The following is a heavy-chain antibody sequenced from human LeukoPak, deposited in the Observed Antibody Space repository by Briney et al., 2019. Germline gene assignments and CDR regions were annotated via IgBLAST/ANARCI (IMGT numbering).Heavy chain of an antibody. V-gene: IGHV3-11*03. D-gene: IGHD3/OR15-3a*01. CDR1: GFTFSDYY. CDR2: ISSSSSYT. Sequence: GGSLRLFCAASGFTFSDYYMSWIRQAPGKGLEWVSYISSSSSYTNNADSVKGRFTISRGTAKKSLYLQMNSLRAEDTAVYYWCRRQWTRYFWGQGNLVSVFS. J-gene: IGHJ4*01. CDR3: CRRQWTRYF.